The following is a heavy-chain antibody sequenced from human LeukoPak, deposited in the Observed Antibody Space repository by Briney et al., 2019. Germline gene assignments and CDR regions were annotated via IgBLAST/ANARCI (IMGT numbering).Heavy chain of an antibody. J-gene: IGHJ3*02. D-gene: IGHD3-10*01. CDR1: DGSISSSSYF. V-gene: IGHV4-39*01. CDR2: IYYSGST. CDR3: ARHVAYGPLEI. Sequence: SETLSLTCTVSDGSISSSSYFWDWIRQPPGKGMEWIGNIYYSGSTDYNPSLKTRVTMSVDTSNNRFSLQVNSVAAADTAVYYCARHVAYGPLEIWGQGTMVTVSS.